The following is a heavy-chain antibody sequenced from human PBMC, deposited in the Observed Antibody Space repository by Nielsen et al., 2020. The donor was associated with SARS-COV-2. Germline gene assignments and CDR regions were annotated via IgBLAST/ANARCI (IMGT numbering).Heavy chain of an antibody. V-gene: IGHV3-7*05. Sequence: GGSLRLSCAASGFTFSSYWMSWVRQAPGKGLEWVANIKQDGSEKYYVDSVKGRFTISRDNAKNSLYLQMNSLRAEDTAVYYCARDRVRGVIISLYYYYGMDVWGQGTTVTVSS. CDR1: GFTFSSYW. J-gene: IGHJ6*02. CDR3: ARDRVRGVIISLYYYYGMDV. CDR2: IKQDGSEK. D-gene: IGHD3-10*01.